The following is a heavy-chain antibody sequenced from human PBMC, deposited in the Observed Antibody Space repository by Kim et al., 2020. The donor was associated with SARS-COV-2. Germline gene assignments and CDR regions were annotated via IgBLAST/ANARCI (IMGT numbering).Heavy chain of an antibody. V-gene: IGHV3-7*01. D-gene: IGHD3-10*01. J-gene: IGHJ4*02. Sequence: KEDSVKGQLTMSRDNAKNLLYLQMNGLRTEDAAIYYCAALDSVQVPGGIWGQGTLVTVSS. CDR3: AALDSVQVPGGI.